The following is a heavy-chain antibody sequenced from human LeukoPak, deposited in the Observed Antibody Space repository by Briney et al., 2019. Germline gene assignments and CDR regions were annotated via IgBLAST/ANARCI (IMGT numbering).Heavy chain of an antibody. CDR2: IYSGGST. CDR1: GGSISSGSYY. D-gene: IGHD2-21*02. Sequence: ETLSLTCTVSGGSISSGSYYWSWVRQAPGKGLEWVSVIYSGGSTYYADSVKGRFTISRDNSKNTLYLQMNSLRAEDTAVYYCARVGCGGDCYPGGHYYYMDVWGKGTTVTISS. CDR3: ARVGCGGDCYPGGHYYYMDV. V-gene: IGHV3-53*01. J-gene: IGHJ6*03.